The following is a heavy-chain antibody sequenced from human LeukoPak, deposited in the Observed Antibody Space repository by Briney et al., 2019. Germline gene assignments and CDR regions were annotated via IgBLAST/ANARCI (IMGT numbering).Heavy chain of an antibody. Sequence: GGSLRLSCAASGFTFSSYEMNWARQAPGKGLEWVSYISSSGSTIYYADSVKGRFTISRDNAKNSLYLQMNSLRAEDTAVYYCARGGKVGATVYFDYWGQGTLVTVSS. CDR3: ARGGKVGATVYFDY. D-gene: IGHD1-26*01. J-gene: IGHJ4*02. CDR2: ISSSGSTI. CDR1: GFTFSSYE. V-gene: IGHV3-48*03.